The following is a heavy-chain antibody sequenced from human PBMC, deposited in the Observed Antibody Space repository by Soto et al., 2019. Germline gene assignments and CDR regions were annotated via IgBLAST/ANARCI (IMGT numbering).Heavy chain of an antibody. Sequence: VQLLESGGGLVQPGGSLRLSCAASGFTFSNYAMSWVRQAPGKALEWVASINIVGGNTNYEDSVRGRFTMSRDDSQNTVFLQMNSLRAEDTAIYYCTKAYYFDSWGQGTLVTVSS. CDR3: TKAYYFDS. J-gene: IGHJ4*02. V-gene: IGHV3-23*01. CDR1: GFTFSNYA. CDR2: INIVGGNT.